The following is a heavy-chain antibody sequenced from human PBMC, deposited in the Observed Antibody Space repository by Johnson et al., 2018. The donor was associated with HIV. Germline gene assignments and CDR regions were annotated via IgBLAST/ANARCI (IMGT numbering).Heavy chain of an antibody. Sequence: MQLVESGGGLVQPGGSLRLSCAASGITVSSNYMTWVRQAPGKGLEWVSVIYSGGRTCYADSEMGRFTISRDHAKNSLYLQRNSLRAEDTALYYCASGRWGDPFPGAFDTWGQGTMVTVSS. J-gene: IGHJ3*02. V-gene: IGHV3-66*02. D-gene: IGHD3-16*01. CDR3: ASGRWGDPFPGAFDT. CDR1: GITVSSNY. CDR2: IYSGGRT.